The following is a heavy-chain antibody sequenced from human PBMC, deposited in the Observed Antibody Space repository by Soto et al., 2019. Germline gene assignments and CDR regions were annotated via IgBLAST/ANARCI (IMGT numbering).Heavy chain of an antibody. CDR2: IWYDGSNK. CDR3: ARGSPRNTDFDY. Sequence: QVQLVESGGGVVQPGRSLRLSCAASGFTFSSYGMHWVRQAPGKGLEWVAVIWYDGSNKYYADSVKRRFTISRDNSKTTLYLQMNSLKAEDTAVYYCARGSPRNTDFDYWGHGNLVTVSS. J-gene: IGHJ4*03. V-gene: IGHV3-33*01. D-gene: IGHD1-1*01. CDR1: GFTFSSYG.